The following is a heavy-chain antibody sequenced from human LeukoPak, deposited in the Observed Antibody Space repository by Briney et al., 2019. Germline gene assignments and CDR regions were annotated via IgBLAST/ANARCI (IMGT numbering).Heavy chain of an antibody. Sequence: GGSLRLSCAASGFTFSSSWMHWVRQAPGKGLVWVSRINGDESSTSNAGSVKGRYTISRENAKNTLYLQMDSLRAEDTAVCYCARSTRSAAGMNWGQGTLVTVSS. V-gene: IGHV3-74*01. CDR3: ARSTRSAAGMN. CDR1: GFTFSSSW. CDR2: INGDESST. D-gene: IGHD6-13*01. J-gene: IGHJ4*02.